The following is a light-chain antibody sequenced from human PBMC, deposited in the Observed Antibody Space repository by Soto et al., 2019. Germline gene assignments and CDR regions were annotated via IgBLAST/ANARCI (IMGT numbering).Light chain of an antibody. J-gene: IGLJ3*02. CDR2: SDD. CDR3: AVWDDSLNGWV. Sequence: QSVLTQPPSASGTPGQRVTISCSGSNSNIGENTVNWYQQVPGTAPQILLYSDDQRPSAVPDRFSGSKAGTSASLAISGLQSVDEADYYCAVWDDSLNGWVFGGGTKLTVL. V-gene: IGLV1-44*01. CDR1: NSNIGENT.